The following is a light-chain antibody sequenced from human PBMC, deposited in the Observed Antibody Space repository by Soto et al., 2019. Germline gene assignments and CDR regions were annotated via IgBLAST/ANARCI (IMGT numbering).Light chain of an antibody. J-gene: IGLJ1*01. CDR1: SSNIGGNS. CDR2: DDN. Sequence: QSVLTQPPSVSAAPGQKVTIPCSGISSNIGGNSVSWYQQLPGTAPKILIYDDNTRPSGIPDRFSGSKSGTSATLGINGFQTGDEADYYCGSWDSSLSAYVFGTGTKVTVL. V-gene: IGLV1-51*01. CDR3: GSWDSSLSAYV.